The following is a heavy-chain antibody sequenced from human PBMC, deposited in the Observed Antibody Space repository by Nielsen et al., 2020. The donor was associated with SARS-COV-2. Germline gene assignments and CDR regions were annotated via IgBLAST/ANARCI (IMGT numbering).Heavy chain of an antibody. V-gene: IGHV3-7*01. D-gene: IGHD6-13*01. J-gene: IGHJ4*02. Sequence: GGSLRLSCAGSGFTFSSFWMSWVRQASGKGLEWVAKINQEGSEKYYVDSVKGRFTISRDNAKNSLYLQMNSLRAEDTAVYYCARELIAAAGIPSLSDYWGQGTLVTVSS. CDR3: ARELIAAAGIPSLSDY. CDR1: GFTFSSFW. CDR2: INQEGSEK.